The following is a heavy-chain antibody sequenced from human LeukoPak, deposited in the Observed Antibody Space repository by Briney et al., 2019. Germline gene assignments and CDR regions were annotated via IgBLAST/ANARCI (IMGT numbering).Heavy chain of an antibody. V-gene: IGHV1-69*05. D-gene: IGHD2-15*01. CDR2: IMPLFGTA. CDR3: AREVAVDNYFDY. Sequence: ASVKVSCKTSGGTFNNSAISWVRQAPGQGLEWLGGIMPLFGTAGYAQKFQGRVTMTRDTSTGTVYMKLSTLRSEDTAVYYCAREVAVDNYFDYWGQGTLVTVSS. CDR1: GGTFNNSA. J-gene: IGHJ4*02.